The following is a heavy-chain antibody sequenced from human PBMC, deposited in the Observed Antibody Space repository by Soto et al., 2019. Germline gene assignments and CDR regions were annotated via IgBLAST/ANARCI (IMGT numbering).Heavy chain of an antibody. V-gene: IGHV1-18*04. CDR1: GYTFTSYG. CDR3: ATAGPDYYDSSGYYRH. CDR2: ISAYNGNT. Sequence: ASVKVSCKASGYTFTSYGISWVRQAPGQGLEWMGWISAYNGNTNYAQKLQGRVTMTTDTSTSTAYTELRSLRSDDTAVYYCATAGPDYYDSSGYYRHWGQGTLVTVSS. D-gene: IGHD3-22*01. J-gene: IGHJ4*02.